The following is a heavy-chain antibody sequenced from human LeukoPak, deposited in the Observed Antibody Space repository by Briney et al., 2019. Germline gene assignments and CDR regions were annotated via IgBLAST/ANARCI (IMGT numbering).Heavy chain of an antibody. CDR3: ARAQVVTAMIDY. Sequence: SQTLSLTWAVAVSSISSGRHSWSWIRQPPGKGLDWIVYIYHSGSTYYNPSLKSRVTISVDRSKNQFSLKLSSVTAADTAVYYCARAQVVTAMIDYWGQGTPVTVSS. CDR1: VSSISSGRHS. CDR2: IYHSGST. V-gene: IGHV4-30-2*01. J-gene: IGHJ4*02. D-gene: IGHD2-21*02.